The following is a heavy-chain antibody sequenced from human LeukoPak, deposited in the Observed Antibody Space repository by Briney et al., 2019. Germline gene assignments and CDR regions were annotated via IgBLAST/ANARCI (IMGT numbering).Heavy chain of an antibody. CDR3: ARGARTPSGYGSRTAGRANWFDP. CDR2: INHSGST. CDR1: GDSVSGISFY. D-gene: IGHD5-12*01. J-gene: IGHJ5*02. V-gene: IGHV4-39*07. Sequence: SETLSLTCTVSGDSVSGISFYWSWIRQPPGKGLEWIGEINHSGSTNYNPSLKSRVTISVDTSKNQFSLKLSSVTAADTAVYYCARGARTPSGYGSRTAGRANWFDPWGQGTLVTVSS.